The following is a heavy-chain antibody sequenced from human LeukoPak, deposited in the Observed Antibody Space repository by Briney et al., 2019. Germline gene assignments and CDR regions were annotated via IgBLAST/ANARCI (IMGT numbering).Heavy chain of an antibody. J-gene: IGHJ1*01. V-gene: IGHV5-51*01. D-gene: IGHD3-22*01. CDR3: ATPPPYDSSGYYSNRYGFQH. Sequence: GEAPKISFKGSGYSFTSYYIVWVRQMPGEGLEWMGIIYPRGYDTRYIPAVQGQVTISADKSIRTAYLQWSSLKASDSAMYYCATPPPYDSSGYYSNRYGFQHWGQGTLVTVSS. CDR1: GYSFTSYY. CDR2: IYPRGYDT.